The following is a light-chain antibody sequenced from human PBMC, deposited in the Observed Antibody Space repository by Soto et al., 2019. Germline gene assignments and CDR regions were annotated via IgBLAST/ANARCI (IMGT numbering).Light chain of an antibody. CDR2: DVS. Sequence: QSAVPQTACMSGSPGQSLTIYCAGTRSDIGGYNYVSWYQHHPGKDRTLILYDVSSRPTGVSHGFSGSKSGNTASLTISGPQVQDKGYYYSSSSSVRRPLFGTGTRGTVL. CDR1: RSDIGGYNY. CDR3: SSSSVRRPL. J-gene: IGLJ1*01. V-gene: IGLV2-14*01.